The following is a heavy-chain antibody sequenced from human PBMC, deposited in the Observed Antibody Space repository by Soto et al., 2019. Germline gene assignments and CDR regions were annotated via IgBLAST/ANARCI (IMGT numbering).Heavy chain of an antibody. V-gene: IGHV3-7*01. D-gene: IGHD2-21*01. Sequence: EVQLVESGGGLVQPGGSLRLSCAASGFTFSNYWMVWVRQAPEKGPEWVATIKQDGSEKYYVDSVKGRFTISRDNTKNSLYLQMNSLRAEDTALYYCARETSADSFCGQGTLVTVSS. CDR2: IKQDGSEK. CDR3: ARETSADSF. CDR1: GFTFSNYW. J-gene: IGHJ4*02.